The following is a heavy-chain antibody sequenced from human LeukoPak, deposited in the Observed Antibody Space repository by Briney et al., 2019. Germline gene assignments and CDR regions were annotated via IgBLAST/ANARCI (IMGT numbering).Heavy chain of an antibody. J-gene: IGHJ5*02. V-gene: IGHV1-8*01. CDR1: GYTFTSYD. Sequence: ASVKVSCKSSGYTFTSYDINWVRQATGQGLEWMGWMNPNSGNTGYAQKFQGRVTMTRNTSISTAYMELSSLRSEDTAVYYCARALAYCSSTSCYFWFDPWGQGTLVTVFS. CDR3: ARALAYCSSTSCYFWFDP. CDR2: MNPNSGNT. D-gene: IGHD2-2*01.